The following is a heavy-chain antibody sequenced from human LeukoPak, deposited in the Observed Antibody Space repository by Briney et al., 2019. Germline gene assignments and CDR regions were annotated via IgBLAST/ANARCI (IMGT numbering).Heavy chain of an antibody. J-gene: IGHJ5*02. V-gene: IGHV3-7*01. Sequence: GGSLRLSCAASGFTFSSYWMNWVRQAPGKGLGWVANINQDGSEKYYVDSVKGRFTISRDNAKKSLYLQMNSLRVDDTAVYYCARDNRHFVVNWFDPWGQGTLVTVSS. CDR1: GFTFSSYW. D-gene: IGHD2-21*01. CDR2: INQDGSEK. CDR3: ARDNRHFVVNWFDP.